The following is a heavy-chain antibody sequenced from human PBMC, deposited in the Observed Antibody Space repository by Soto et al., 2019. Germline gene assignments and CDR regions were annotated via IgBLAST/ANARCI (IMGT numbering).Heavy chain of an antibody. D-gene: IGHD1-26*01. J-gene: IGHJ6*02. CDR3: ARDRWELLLSYCYYGMDG. CDR2: ISAYNGNT. V-gene: IGHV1-18*01. CDR1: GYTFTSYG. Sequence: ASVKVSCKASGYTFTSYGISWVRQAPGQGLEWMGWISAYNGNTNYAQKLQGRVTMTTDTSTSTAYMELRSLRSDDTAVYYCARDRWELLLSYCYYGMDGWGQGTTVTVSS.